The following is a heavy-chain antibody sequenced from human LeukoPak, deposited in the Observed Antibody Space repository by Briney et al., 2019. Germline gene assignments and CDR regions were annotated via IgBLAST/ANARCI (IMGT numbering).Heavy chain of an antibody. J-gene: IGHJ5*02. Sequence: GGSLRLSCAASGFTFSSYWMHWVRQAPGKGLVWVSCINSDGSSTSYADSVKGRLTISRDNAKNTLYLQMNSLRAEDTAVYYCASSLGYCSSTSCYSAWFDPWGQGTLVTVSS. CDR3: ASSLGYCSSTSCYSAWFDP. CDR2: INSDGSST. V-gene: IGHV3-74*01. CDR1: GFTFSSYW. D-gene: IGHD2-2*02.